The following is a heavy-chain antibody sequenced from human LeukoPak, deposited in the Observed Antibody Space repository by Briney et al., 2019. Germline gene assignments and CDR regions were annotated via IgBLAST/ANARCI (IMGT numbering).Heavy chain of an antibody. V-gene: IGHV3-53*01. J-gene: IGHJ4*02. CDR3: ARVYGGRGSGSYESDY. D-gene: IGHD3-10*01. CDR2: IYSDNT. Sequence: PGGSLRLSCTVSGFTVSSNSMSWVRQAPGKGLEWVSFIYSDNTHYSDSVKGRFTISRDNSKNTLYLQMNSLRAEDTAVYYCARVYGGRGSGSYESDYWGQGTLVTVSS. CDR1: GFTVSSNS.